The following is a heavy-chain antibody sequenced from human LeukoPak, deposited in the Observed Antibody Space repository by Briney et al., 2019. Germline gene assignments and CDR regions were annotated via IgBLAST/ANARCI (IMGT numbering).Heavy chain of an antibody. CDR3: ATIYDSSGYPHNY. CDR2: INSDGSST. Sequence: GGSLRLSCAASGFTFSSYWMHWVRQAPGKGLVWVSRINSDGSSTSYADSVKGRFTISRDNAKNTLYQQMNSLRAEHTAVYYCATIYDSSGYPHNYWGQGTLVTVSS. J-gene: IGHJ4*02. D-gene: IGHD3-22*01. CDR1: GFTFSSYW. V-gene: IGHV3-74*01.